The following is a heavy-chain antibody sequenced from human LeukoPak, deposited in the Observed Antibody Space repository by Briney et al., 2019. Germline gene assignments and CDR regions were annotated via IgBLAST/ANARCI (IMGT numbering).Heavy chain of an antibody. J-gene: IGHJ6*02. Sequence: ASVKVSCKASGYTFTGYYMHWVRQAPGQGLEWMGWINPNSGGTNYAQKFQGRVTMTRDTSISTAYMELSRLRSDDTAVYYCARDKILLWFGVSTYGMDVWGQGTTVTVSS. CDR1: GYTFTGYY. CDR3: ARDKILLWFGVSTYGMDV. V-gene: IGHV1-2*02. CDR2: INPNSGGT. D-gene: IGHD3-10*01.